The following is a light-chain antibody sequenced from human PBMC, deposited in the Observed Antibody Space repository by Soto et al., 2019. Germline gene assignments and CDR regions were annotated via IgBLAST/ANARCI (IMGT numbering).Light chain of an antibody. CDR2: DAS. J-gene: IGKJ4*01. CDR1: QSVSNY. V-gene: IGKV3-11*01. Sequence: EIVLTQSPATLSLSPGARATLSCRASQSVSNYLAWYQQKPGQAPRLLISDASNRATGIPARFSGSGSGTDFSLTITSLEPEDFAVEYCPQHSAWPPLTFGGGTKVEIK. CDR3: PQHSAWPPLT.